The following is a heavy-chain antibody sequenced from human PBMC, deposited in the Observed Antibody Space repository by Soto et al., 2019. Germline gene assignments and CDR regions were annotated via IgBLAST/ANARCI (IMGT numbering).Heavy chain of an antibody. Sequence: GGSLRLSCAASGFTFSSYAMSWVRQAPGKGLEWVSVITSSGGSTYYADSVKGRFTISRDNSKNTLYLQMNSLRAEDTAIYYCAKDKRGGSGGCCYDYWGQGTLVTVSS. D-gene: IGHD2-15*01. CDR3: AKDKRGGSGGCCYDY. J-gene: IGHJ4*02. CDR1: GFTFSSYA. V-gene: IGHV3-23*01. CDR2: ITSSGGST.